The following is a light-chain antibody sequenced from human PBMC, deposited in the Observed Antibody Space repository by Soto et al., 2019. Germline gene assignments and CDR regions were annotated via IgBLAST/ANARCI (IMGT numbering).Light chain of an antibody. CDR3: LLSYSGTRV. Sequence: QAVVTQEPSLTVSPGGTVTLTCGSSTGTVTTSHVPYWFQPKPGQAPRTLIYDTGNKHTWTPARFSGSLLGDKAALTLSGAQHEDEADYYCLLSYSGTRVFGGGTQLTVL. J-gene: IGLJ2*01. CDR2: DTG. V-gene: IGLV7-46*01. CDR1: TGTVTTSHV.